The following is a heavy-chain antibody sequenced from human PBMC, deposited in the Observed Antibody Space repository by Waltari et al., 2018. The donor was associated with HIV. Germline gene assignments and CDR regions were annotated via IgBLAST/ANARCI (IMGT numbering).Heavy chain of an antibody. CDR3: ASAARVVAATLAFDY. D-gene: IGHD2-15*01. V-gene: IGHV1-46*03. J-gene: IGHJ4*02. Sequence: QVQLVQSGAEVKKPGASVKVSCKASGYTFTSYYMHWVRQAPGQGLEWMGIINPSGGSTSDAQKFQGRVTMTRDTSTSTVYMELSSLRSEDTAVYYCASAARVVAATLAFDYWGQGTLVTVSS. CDR2: INPSGGST. CDR1: GYTFTSYY.